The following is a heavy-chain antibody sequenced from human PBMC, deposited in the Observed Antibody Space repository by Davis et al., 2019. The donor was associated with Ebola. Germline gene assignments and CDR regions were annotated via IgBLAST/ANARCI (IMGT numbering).Heavy chain of an antibody. CDR3: AREKLQNSPYYYYYYGMDV. J-gene: IGHJ6*04. Sequence: ASVKVSCKASGYTFTGYYMHWVRQAPGQGLEWMGRINPYNGGTNYAQKFQGRVTMTRDTSISTAYMELSRLRSDDTAVYYCAREKLQNSPYYYYYYGMDVWGKGTTVTVSS. CDR1: GYTFTGYY. V-gene: IGHV1-2*06. D-gene: IGHD4-11*01. CDR2: INPYNGGT.